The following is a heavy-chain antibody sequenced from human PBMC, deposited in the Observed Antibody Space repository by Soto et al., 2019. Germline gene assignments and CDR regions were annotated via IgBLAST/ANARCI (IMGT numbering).Heavy chain of an antibody. Sequence: GASVEVSCKVSGYTLTELSMHWVRQAPGKGLEWMGGFDPEDGETIYAQKFQGRVTMTEDTSTDTAYMELSSLRSEDTAVYYCATDLGYCSSTSCYDYWGQGTLVTVSS. CDR1: GYTLTELS. V-gene: IGHV1-24*01. D-gene: IGHD2-2*03. CDR2: FDPEDGET. J-gene: IGHJ4*02. CDR3: ATDLGYCSSTSCYDY.